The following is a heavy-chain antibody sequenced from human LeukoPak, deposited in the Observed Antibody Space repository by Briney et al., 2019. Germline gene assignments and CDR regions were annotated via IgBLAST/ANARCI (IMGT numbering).Heavy chain of an antibody. J-gene: IGHJ4*02. CDR3: ARGRSGYRVVGDIDY. Sequence: GSLRLSCAVSGFTFSSYAMGWVRQAPGKGLDWVSGISGSGGSTYYADSVKGRFTISRDNSKNTLYLHTTSLRAEDTAVYYCARGRSGYRVVGDIDYWGQGTLVTVSS. D-gene: IGHD3-22*01. CDR2: ISGSGGST. CDR1: GFTFSSYA. V-gene: IGHV3-23*01.